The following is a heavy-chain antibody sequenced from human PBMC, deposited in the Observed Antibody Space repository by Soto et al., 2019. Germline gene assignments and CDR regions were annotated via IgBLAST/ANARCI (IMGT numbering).Heavy chain of an antibody. CDR1: GFTFSSYA. CDR3: AKVWPRAGSYYYYGMDV. V-gene: IGHV3-23*01. CDR2: ISGSGGGT. J-gene: IGHJ6*02. Sequence: PGGSLRLSCAASGFTFSSYAMSWVRQAPGKGLEWVSAISGSGGGTYYADSVKGRFTISRDNSKNTLYLQMNSLRAEDTAVYYCAKVWPRAGSYYYYGMDVWGQGTTVTVSS. D-gene: IGHD6-19*01.